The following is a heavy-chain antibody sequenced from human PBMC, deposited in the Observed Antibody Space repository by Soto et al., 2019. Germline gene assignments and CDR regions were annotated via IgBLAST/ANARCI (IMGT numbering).Heavy chain of an antibody. D-gene: IGHD6-25*01. J-gene: IGHJ4*01. V-gene: IGHV4-59*01. CDR2: VSYSGPT. CDR3: ARDAAVHFDY. CDR1: GGSISSYY. Sequence: SETLSLTCTVSGGSISSYYWSWVRQPPGKGLEWIGYVSYSGPTNYNPSPKSRVTISLDTSKNQFSLNLSSVTAADTAVYFGARDAAVHFDYWGHGTLVTVSS.